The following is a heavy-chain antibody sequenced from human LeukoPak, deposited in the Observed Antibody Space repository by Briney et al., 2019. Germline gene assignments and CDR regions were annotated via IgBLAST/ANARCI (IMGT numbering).Heavy chain of an antibody. V-gene: IGHV1-8*01. CDR3: VRTPPNWGADF. CDR1: GYTFTSYD. J-gene: IGHJ4*02. Sequence: ASVKVSCKASGYTFTSYDINWMRQATGQGLEWMGWMSPNSGNTGYAQKFQGRVTMTRDTSAGTAYLELSSLRSEDSAVYYCVRTPPNWGADFWGQGTLVTVSS. CDR2: MSPNSGNT. D-gene: IGHD7-27*01.